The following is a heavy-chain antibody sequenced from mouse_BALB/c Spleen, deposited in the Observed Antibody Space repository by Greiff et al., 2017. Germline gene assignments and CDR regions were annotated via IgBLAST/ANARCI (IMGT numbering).Heavy chain of an antibody. CDR2: IYPGDGDT. V-gene: IGHV1-80*01. D-gene: IGHD2-3*01. Sequence: QVQLQQSGAELVRPGSSVKISCKASGYAFSSYWMNWVKQRPGQGLEWIGQIYPGDGDTNYNGKFKGKATLTADKSSSTAYMQLSSLTSEDSAVYFCARRDYDGYYYAIDYWGQGTSVTVSS. CDR3: ARRDYDGYYYAIDY. CDR1: GYAFSSYW. J-gene: IGHJ4*01.